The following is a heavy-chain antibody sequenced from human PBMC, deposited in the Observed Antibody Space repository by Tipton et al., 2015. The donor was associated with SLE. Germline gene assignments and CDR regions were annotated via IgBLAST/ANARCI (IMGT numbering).Heavy chain of an antibody. CDR3: AKGGTTLFDN. CDR1: GFTFDDYT. CDR2: ISWDGGST. Sequence: SLRLSCAASGFTFDDYTMHWVRQAPGKGLEWVSLISWDGGSTYYADSVKGRFTISRDNAKNTLYLQMNSLRAEDTAVYYCAKGGTTLFDNWGQGTLVTVSS. D-gene: IGHD1-1*01. J-gene: IGHJ4*02. V-gene: IGHV3-43*01.